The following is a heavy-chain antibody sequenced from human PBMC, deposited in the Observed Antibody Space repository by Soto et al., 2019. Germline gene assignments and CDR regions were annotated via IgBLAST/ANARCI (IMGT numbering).Heavy chain of an antibody. CDR1: GFTFSSYS. V-gene: IGHV3-48*01. CDR3: ARDPGYRFRGPRLDCSGGSCYSVGGYYYYYMDV. D-gene: IGHD2-15*01. J-gene: IGHJ6*03. Sequence: GGSLRLSCAASGFTFSSYSMNWVRQAPGKGLEWVSYISSSSSTIYYADSVKGRFTISRDNAKNSLYLQMNSLRAEDTAVYYCARDPGYRFRGPRLDCSGGSCYSVGGYYYYYMDVWGKGTTVTVSS. CDR2: ISSSSSTI.